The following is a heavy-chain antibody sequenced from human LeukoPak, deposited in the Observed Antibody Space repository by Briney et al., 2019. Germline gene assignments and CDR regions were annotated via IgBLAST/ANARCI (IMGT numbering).Heavy chain of an antibody. CDR2: IKQDGSEK. J-gene: IGHJ6*02. Sequence: PGGSLRLSCAASGFTFSSYWMSWVRQAPGKGLEWVANIKQDGSEKYYVDSVKGRFTISRDNAKNSLYLQMNSLRAEDTAVYYCARDIARSYDSVWGQPRRHRAYYYGMDVWGQGTTVTVSS. D-gene: IGHD3-16*01. V-gene: IGHV3-7*01. CDR3: ARDIARSYDSVWGQPRRHRAYYYGMDV. CDR1: GFTFSSYW.